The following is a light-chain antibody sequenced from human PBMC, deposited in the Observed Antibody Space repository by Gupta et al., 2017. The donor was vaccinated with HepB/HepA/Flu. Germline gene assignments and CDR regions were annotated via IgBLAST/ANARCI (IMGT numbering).Light chain of an antibody. CDR2: HGT. V-gene: IGKV3-15*01. CDR1: QNIGTD. J-gene: IGKJ1*01. Sequence: EIVLTQSPATLSVSPGESATLSCRASQNIGTDLAWYRQRPGQTPTILIYHGTNRATGAPARFSGSGSGTEFTLAISSLQSDDFAIYYCRRYNSWGRTFGQGTKVEIK. CDR3: RRYNSWGRT.